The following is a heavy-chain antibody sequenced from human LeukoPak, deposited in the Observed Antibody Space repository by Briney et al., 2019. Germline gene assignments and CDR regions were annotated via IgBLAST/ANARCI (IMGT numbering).Heavy chain of an antibody. CDR1: GFTVSSNY. Sequence: GGSLRLSCAASGFTVSSNYMSWVRQAPGKGLEWVSVISGRGDSTYYADSVKGRFTISRDNSKNTLYLQMNSLRAEDTAVYYCAIPRDHYYDSRRLQKRGAFDVWGQGTMVTVSS. D-gene: IGHD3-22*01. CDR3: AIPRDHYYDSRRLQKRGAFDV. J-gene: IGHJ3*01. V-gene: IGHV3-53*01. CDR2: ISGRGDST.